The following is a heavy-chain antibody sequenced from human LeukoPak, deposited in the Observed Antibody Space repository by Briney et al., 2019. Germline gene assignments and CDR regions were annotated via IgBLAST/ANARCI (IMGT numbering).Heavy chain of an antibody. D-gene: IGHD6-19*01. CDR2: IGTAGDT. V-gene: IGHV3-13*01. CDR1: GFTFSSYW. J-gene: IGHJ4*02. Sequence: PGGSLRLSCAASGFTFSSYWMSWVRQATGKGLEWVSAIGTAGDTYYPGSVKGRFTISRENAKNSLYLQMNSLRAGDTAVYYCARGSPSLIAVAALYYFDYWGQGTLVTVSS. CDR3: ARGSPSLIAVAALYYFDY.